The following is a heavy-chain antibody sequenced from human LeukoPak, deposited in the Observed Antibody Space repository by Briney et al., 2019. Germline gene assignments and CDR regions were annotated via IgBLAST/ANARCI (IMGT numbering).Heavy chain of an antibody. D-gene: IGHD3-22*01. CDR1: GFTFSSYW. Sequence: GGSLRLSCAASGFTFSSYWMSWVRQAPGKGLEWVAVISYDGSNKYYADSVKGRFTISRDNSKNTLYLQMNSLRAEDTAVYYCARGVVRDYYDSSGYQTDHYWGQGTLVTVSS. J-gene: IGHJ4*02. V-gene: IGHV3-30-3*01. CDR2: ISYDGSNK. CDR3: ARGVVRDYYDSSGYQTDHY.